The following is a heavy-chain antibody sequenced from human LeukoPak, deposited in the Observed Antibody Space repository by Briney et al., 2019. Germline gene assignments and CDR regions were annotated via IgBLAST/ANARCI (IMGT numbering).Heavy chain of an antibody. Sequence: KSSETLSLTCTVSGGSISSSSYYWGWIRQPPGEGLEWIGSIYYSGSTYYNPSLKSRVTISVDTSKNQFSLKLSSVTAADTAVYYCARQMSGYDYRGDFDYWGQGTLVTVSS. D-gene: IGHD5-12*01. V-gene: IGHV4-39*01. CDR3: ARQMSGYDYRGDFDY. CDR1: GGSISSSSYY. CDR2: IYYSGST. J-gene: IGHJ4*02.